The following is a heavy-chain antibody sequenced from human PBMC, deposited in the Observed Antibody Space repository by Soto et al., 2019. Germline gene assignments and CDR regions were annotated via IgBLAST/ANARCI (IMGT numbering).Heavy chain of an antibody. D-gene: IGHD3-9*01. V-gene: IGHV5-51*01. CDR2: LYPGDSDT. CDR1: GYSFTSYW. Sequence: GESLKISCKGSGYSFTSYWIRWVRQMPGKGLEWMGILYPGDSDTRYSPSVQGQVTISADKSISTAYLQWSSLKASDTAMHYRARPLLPYYDILTGYRYWGQGTLVSVSS. J-gene: IGHJ4*02. CDR3: ARPLLPYYDILTGYRY.